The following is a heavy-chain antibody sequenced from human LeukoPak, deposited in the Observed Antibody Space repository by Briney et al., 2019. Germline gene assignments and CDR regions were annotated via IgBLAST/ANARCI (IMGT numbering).Heavy chain of an antibody. V-gene: IGHV3-30*18. D-gene: IGHD6-13*01. CDR1: GFTFSSYG. Sequence: LPGGSLRLSCAASGFTFSSYGMHWVRQAPGKGLEWVAVISYDGSNKYYADSVKGRFTISRDNSKNTLYLQMNSLRAEDTAVYYCAKGGGGSSSWSYFDYWGQGTLVTVFS. J-gene: IGHJ4*02. CDR3: AKGGGGSSSWSYFDY. CDR2: ISYDGSNK.